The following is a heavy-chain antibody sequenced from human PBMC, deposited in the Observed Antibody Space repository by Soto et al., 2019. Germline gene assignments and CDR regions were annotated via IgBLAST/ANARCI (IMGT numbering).Heavy chain of an antibody. V-gene: IGHV1-3*05. CDR3: ARDPSYYGMDV. Sequence: QVQLVQSGAEEKKHGASVKVSCKASGYTFTRYAMNWVRQAPGQRLEWMGWINAGNGNTKYSQKFQGRVTITRDTSASTAYMELSSLRSEDTAVYYCARDPSYYGMDVWGQGTTVTVSS. CDR1: GYTFTRYA. CDR2: INAGNGNT. J-gene: IGHJ6*02.